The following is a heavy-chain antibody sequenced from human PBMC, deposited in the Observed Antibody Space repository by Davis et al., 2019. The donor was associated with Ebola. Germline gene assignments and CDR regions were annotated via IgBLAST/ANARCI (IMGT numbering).Heavy chain of an antibody. J-gene: IGHJ6*02. CDR1: GYTFTSYA. CDR2: INAGNGNT. Sequence: AASVKVSCKASGYTFTSYAMHVVRQAPGQRLEWMGWINAGNGNTKYSQKFQGRVTITRDTSASTAYMELSSLRSEDTAVYYCARGGIAAQTAHYYYGMDVWGQGTTVTVSS. CDR3: ARGGIAAQTAHYYYGMDV. V-gene: IGHV1-3*01. D-gene: IGHD6-6*01.